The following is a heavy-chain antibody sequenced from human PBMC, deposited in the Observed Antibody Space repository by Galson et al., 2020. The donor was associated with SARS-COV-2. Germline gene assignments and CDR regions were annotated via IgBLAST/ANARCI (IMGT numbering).Heavy chain of an antibody. CDR2: IWFDGSNK. CDR1: GFTYRSHA. J-gene: IGHJ3*01. V-gene: IGHV3-33*01. D-gene: IGHD4-4*01. Sequence: GESLKISCAASGFTYRSHAIHWVRQAPGKGLEWVAQIWFDGSNKYYTDSVRGRFTISRDNSKNTVSLQMNSLRAEDTAVYYCARDGQSGAPYAFDFWGQGTTVTVSS. CDR3: ARDGQSGAPYAFDF.